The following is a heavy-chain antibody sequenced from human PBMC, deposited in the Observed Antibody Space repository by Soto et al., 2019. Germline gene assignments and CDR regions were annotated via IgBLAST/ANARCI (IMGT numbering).Heavy chain of an antibody. J-gene: IGHJ1*01. V-gene: IGHV3-23*01. CDR1: GFSFSDYA. CDR2: LYGSAGGI. CDR3: AKDAVSRDGVWLAHD. Sequence: PGGSLRLSCAASGFSFSDYAMIWVRQAPGKGLEWVSGLYGSAGGIHHADSVKGRFTISRDNYANSVYLQMNSLRVEDTAMYYCAKDAVSRDGVWLAHDWGQGTVVTVSS. D-gene: IGHD5-12*01.